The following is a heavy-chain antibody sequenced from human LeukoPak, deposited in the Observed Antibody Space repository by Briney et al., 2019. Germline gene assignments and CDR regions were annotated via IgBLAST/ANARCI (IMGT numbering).Heavy chain of an antibody. CDR1: GYSISSGYY. CDR2: IYHSGST. CDR3: ASGGVEMATTIDY. V-gene: IGHV4-38-2*02. D-gene: IGHD5-24*01. Sequence: SETLSLTCTVSGYSISSGYYWGWIRQPPGKGLEWIGSIYHSGSTYYNPSLKSRVTISVDTAKNQFSLKLSSMTAADTAVYYCASGGVEMATTIDYWGQGTLVTVSS. J-gene: IGHJ4*02.